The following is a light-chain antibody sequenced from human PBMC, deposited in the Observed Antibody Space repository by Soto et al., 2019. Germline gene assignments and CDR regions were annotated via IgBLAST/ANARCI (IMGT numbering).Light chain of an antibody. CDR3: QQYSGYSLT. CDR1: QSISSW. Sequence: DIQMTQSPSTLSASVGERVTITCRASQSISSWLAWYQQKPGKAPKLLIYKTSSLESWVPSRFSGSGSGTEFTLTISSLQPDGFATYYCQQYSGYSLTFGGGTKVEIK. V-gene: IGKV1-5*03. CDR2: KTS. J-gene: IGKJ4*01.